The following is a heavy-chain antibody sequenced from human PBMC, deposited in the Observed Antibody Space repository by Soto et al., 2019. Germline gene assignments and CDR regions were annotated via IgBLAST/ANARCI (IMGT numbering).Heavy chain of an antibody. CDR1: GYSLTELS. V-gene: IGHV1-24*01. J-gene: IGHJ6*02. CDR3: ATHPSPDYGDPEGNYHYYGMDV. CDR2: FDPEDGET. Sequence: ASVKVTCKVCGYSLTELSLHWVRQDTGKGLEWMGGFDPEDGETIYAQKFQGRVTMTEDTSTDTAYMELSSLRSEDTAVYYCATHPSPDYGDPEGNYHYYGMDVWGQGTTVTVS. D-gene: IGHD4-17*01.